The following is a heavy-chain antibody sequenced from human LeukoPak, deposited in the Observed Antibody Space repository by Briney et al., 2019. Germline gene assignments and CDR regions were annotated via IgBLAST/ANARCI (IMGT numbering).Heavy chain of an antibody. CDR3: ARDDYYDSSGSPYYYYGMDV. V-gene: IGHV3-48*04. CDR1: GFTFSSYS. D-gene: IGHD3-22*01. CDR2: ISSSSSTI. J-gene: IGHJ6*02. Sequence: GGSLRLSCAASGFTFSSYSMNWVRQAPGKGLEWVSYISSSSSTIYYADSMKGRFTISRDNAKNSLYLQMNSLRAEDTAVYYCARDDYYDSSGSPYYYYGMDVWGQGTTVTVSS.